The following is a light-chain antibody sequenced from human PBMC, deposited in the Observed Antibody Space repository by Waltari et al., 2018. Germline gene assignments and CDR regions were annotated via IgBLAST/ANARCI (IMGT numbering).Light chain of an antibody. Sequence: QSALTQPASVSGSPGQSITVSCPGTSHDVGVYNRVSWYQQLPGKAPKLILFDVDLRPSGVFDRFSGSKSGNTASLTISGLRAEDEGDYYCCSYATGSSYVFGPGTKVTVL. CDR1: SHDVGVYNR. CDR2: DVD. J-gene: IGLJ1*01. CDR3: CSYATGSSYV. V-gene: IGLV2-23*02.